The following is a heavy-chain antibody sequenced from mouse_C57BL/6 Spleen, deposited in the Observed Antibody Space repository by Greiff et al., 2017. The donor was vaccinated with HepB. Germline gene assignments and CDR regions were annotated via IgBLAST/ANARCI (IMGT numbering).Heavy chain of an antibody. D-gene: IGHD1-1*02. V-gene: IGHV1-26*01. J-gene: IGHJ1*03. CDR1: GYTFTDYY. CDR2: INPNNGGT. CDR3: ARGLYGLWYFDV. Sequence: VQLKQSGPELVKPGASVKISCKASGYTFTDYYMNWVKQSHGKSLEWIGDINPNNGGTSYNQKFKGKATLTVDKSSSTAYMELRSLTSEDSAVYYCARGLYGLWYFDVWGTGTTVTVSS.